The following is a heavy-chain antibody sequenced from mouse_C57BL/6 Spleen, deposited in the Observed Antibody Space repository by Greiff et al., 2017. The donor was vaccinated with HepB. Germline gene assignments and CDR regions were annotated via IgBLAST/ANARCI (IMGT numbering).Heavy chain of an antibody. CDR3: ARGDSYYGSSY. CDR1: GYTFTSYW. Sequence: QVQLKQPGAELVKPGASVKMSCKASGYTFTSYWITWVKQRPGQGLEWIGDIYPGSGSTNYNEKFKSKATLTVDTSSSTAYMQLSSLTSEDSAVYYCARGDSYYGSSYWGQGTTLTVSS. J-gene: IGHJ2*01. V-gene: IGHV1-55*01. D-gene: IGHD1-1*01. CDR2: IYPGSGST.